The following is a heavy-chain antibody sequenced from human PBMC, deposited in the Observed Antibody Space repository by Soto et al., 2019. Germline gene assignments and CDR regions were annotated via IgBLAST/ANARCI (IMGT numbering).Heavy chain of an antibody. J-gene: IGHJ4*02. CDR1: GGSISSSSYY. D-gene: IGHD1-26*01. V-gene: IGHV4-39*01. CDR3: ARHEVGATLYYFDY. CDR2: IYYSGST. Sequence: PSETLSLTCTVSGGSISSSSYYWGWIRQPPGKGLEWIGSIYYSGSTYYNPSLKSRVTISVDTSKNQFSLKLSSVTAADTAVYYCARHEVGATLYYFDYWGQGTLVTVSS.